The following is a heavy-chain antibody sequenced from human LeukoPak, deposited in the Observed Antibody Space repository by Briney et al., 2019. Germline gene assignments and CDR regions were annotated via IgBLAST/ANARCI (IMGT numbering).Heavy chain of an antibody. J-gene: IGHJ5*02. CDR1: GYTFTGKS. CDR3: ARGLEWFNWFDP. CDR2: INPNSDNT. D-gene: IGHD3-3*01. Sequence: GASVKVSCKASGYTFTGKSVHWVRQAPGQGLEWMGRINPNSDNTGYAQKFQGRVIMTRNTSISTAYMELSSLRSEDTAVYYCARGLEWFNWFDPWGQGTLVTVSS. V-gene: IGHV1-8*02.